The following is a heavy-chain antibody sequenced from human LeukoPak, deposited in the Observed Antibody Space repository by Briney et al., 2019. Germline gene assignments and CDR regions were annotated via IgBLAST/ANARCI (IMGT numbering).Heavy chain of an antibody. V-gene: IGHV3-23*01. Sequence: PWASVKVSCKASGYTFTGYYMHWVRQAPGQGLEWVSLITPSGGTTYYADSVKGRFIISRDNSKNTLYLQMNSLRAEDTALYYCTKGARGDVWGKGTTVTFSS. J-gene: IGHJ6*04. CDR2: ITPSGGTT. CDR1: GYTFTGYY. CDR3: TKGARGDV.